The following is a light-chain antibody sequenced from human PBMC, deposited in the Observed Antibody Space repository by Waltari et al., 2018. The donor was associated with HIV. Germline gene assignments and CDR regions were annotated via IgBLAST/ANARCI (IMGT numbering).Light chain of an antibody. CDR1: HFISTS. V-gene: IGKV1-12*01. CDR2: DAS. CDR3: QQANSFPHT. J-gene: IGKJ2*01. Sequence: DIQMTQSPSSMSASVGDEVTITCRATHFISTSLAWYQQRPNRAPKLLIFDASRLQSGAPSRFSGRGSGTQFTLTINSLQPEDVATYYCQQANSFPHTFGQGT.